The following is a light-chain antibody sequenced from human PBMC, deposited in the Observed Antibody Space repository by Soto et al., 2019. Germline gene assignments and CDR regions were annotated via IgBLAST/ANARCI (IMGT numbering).Light chain of an antibody. CDR2: WAS. V-gene: IGKV4-1*01. Sequence: DIVMTQSPDSLAVSLGERATINCKSSQSVLYSSNNKNYLAWYQQKPGQPPKLLIYWASTRESGVPDRFSGSGSGTDFSLIITGLQPGDSATYYCQQTYTSVATFGQGTKVDIK. J-gene: IGKJ1*01. CDR1: QSVLYSSNNKNY. CDR3: QQTYTSVAT.